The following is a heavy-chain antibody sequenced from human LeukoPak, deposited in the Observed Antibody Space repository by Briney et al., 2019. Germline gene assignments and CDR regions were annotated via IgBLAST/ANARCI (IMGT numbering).Heavy chain of an antibody. Sequence: GASVTVSCKASGDTFSSYTINWVRHAPGQGLEWMGGIIPIFGATNYARKFQGRVTITADESTSTAYMELSSLRSEDTALYYCAYNSSSQKCFDPWGQGTLVTVSS. CDR3: AYNSSSQKCFDP. D-gene: IGHD2-2*01. V-gene: IGHV1-69*01. CDR1: GDTFSSYT. J-gene: IGHJ5*02. CDR2: IIPIFGAT.